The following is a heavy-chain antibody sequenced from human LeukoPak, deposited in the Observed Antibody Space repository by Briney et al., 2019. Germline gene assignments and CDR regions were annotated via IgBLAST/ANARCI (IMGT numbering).Heavy chain of an antibody. CDR3: ARDVDSYLGFDP. CDR1: GVSISSGGYY. V-gene: IGHV4-31*03. CDR2: IYYSGST. Sequence: PSETLSLTCTVSGVSISSGGYYWSWIRQHPGKGLEWIGYIYYSGSTYYNPSLKSRVTISVDTSKNQFSLKLSSVTAADTAVYYCARDVDSYLGFDPWGQGTLVTVSS. D-gene: IGHD2-21*01. J-gene: IGHJ5*02.